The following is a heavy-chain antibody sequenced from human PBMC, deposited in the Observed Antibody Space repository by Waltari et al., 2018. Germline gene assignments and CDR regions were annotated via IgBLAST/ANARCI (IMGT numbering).Heavy chain of an antibody. CDR3: ARGGGQLPLDYYYYGMDV. V-gene: IGHV1-69*01. CDR1: GGTFSSYG. D-gene: IGHD2-2*01. J-gene: IGHJ6*02. Sequence: QVQLVQSGAEVKKPGSSVKVSCKASGGTFSSYGINWVRQAPGQGLEWMGGIIPIFGTANYAQKFQGRVTITADESTSTAYMELSSLRSEDTAVYYCARGGGQLPLDYYYYGMDVWGQGTTVTVSS. CDR2: IIPIFGTA.